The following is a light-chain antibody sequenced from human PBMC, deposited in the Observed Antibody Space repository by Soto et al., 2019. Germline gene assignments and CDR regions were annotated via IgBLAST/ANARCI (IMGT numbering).Light chain of an antibody. Sequence: QSVLTQPPSASGSPGQSVTISCTGTSSDVGGYNYVSWYQQHPGKVPKLMVYEVNKRPSGVPDRFSGSKSGNTASLTVSGLQAEDEAEYYCTSYAGGNNVVGTGTKLTVL. CDR3: TSYAGGNNV. J-gene: IGLJ1*01. CDR1: SSDVGGYNY. CDR2: EVN. V-gene: IGLV2-8*01.